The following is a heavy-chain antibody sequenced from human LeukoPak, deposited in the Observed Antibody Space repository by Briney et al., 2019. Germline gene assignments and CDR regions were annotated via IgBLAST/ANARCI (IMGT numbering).Heavy chain of an antibody. D-gene: IGHD6-19*01. CDR1: GFTFSAFS. J-gene: IGHJ4*02. CDR2: ISSSSSDI. V-gene: IGHV3-21*01. CDR3: ATGYTSGTRIDY. Sequence: GGSLRLSCAASGFTFSAFSMNWVRQAPGKGLEWVSAISSSSSDIYYTDSVKGRFTISRDDANNFLYLQVSSLRAEDTAVYYCATGYTSGTRIDYWGQGTLVSVSS.